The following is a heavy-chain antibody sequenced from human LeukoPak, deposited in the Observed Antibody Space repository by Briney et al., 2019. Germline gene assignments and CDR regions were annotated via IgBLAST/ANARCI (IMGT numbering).Heavy chain of an antibody. CDR3: ARRSPEAVAGAFDY. J-gene: IGHJ4*02. V-gene: IGHV4-39*01. Sequence: SETLSLTCTVSGGSISSSSYYWGWIRQPPGKGLEWIGSIYYSGSTYYNPSLKSRVTISVDTSKNQLSLKLSSVTAADTAVYYCARRSPEAVAGAFDYWGQGTLVTVSS. D-gene: IGHD1-26*01. CDR1: GGSISSSSYY. CDR2: IYYSGST.